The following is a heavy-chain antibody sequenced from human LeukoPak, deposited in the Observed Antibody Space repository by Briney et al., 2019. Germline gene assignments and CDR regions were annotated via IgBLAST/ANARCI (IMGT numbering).Heavy chain of an antibody. CDR1: GFTFSDYN. D-gene: IGHD3-22*01. V-gene: IGHV3-48*01. J-gene: IGHJ4*02. CDR3: ARDGEFYYDSSSY. CDR2: ITISTGII. Sequence: GGSLRLSCAASGFTFSDYNMNWVRQAPGKGLEWVAYITISTGIIYYADSVKGRFTISRDNAKNSLYLQMNSLRAEDTAVYYCARDGEFYYDSSSYWGQGSLVTVSS.